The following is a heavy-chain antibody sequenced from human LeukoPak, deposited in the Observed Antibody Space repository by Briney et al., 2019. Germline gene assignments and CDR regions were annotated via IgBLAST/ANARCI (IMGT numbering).Heavy chain of an antibody. V-gene: IGHV1-2*02. J-gene: IGHJ4*02. CDR3: ARALGSYYDTSVYQAY. CDR2: ISPKSGVT. Sequence: ASVKVSCKASGYTFNDYYIHWVRQGPRQGLEWMGWISPKSGVTSYEQKFQGRVTMARDTSLSTAYMELSSLRSDDTAVYFCARALGSYYDTSVYQAYWGQGTLVTVTS. CDR1: GYTFNDYY. D-gene: IGHD3-22*01.